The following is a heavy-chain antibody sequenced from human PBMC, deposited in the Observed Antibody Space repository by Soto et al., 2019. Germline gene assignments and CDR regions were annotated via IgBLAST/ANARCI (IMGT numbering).Heavy chain of an antibody. D-gene: IGHD2-15*01. Sequence: ASVNVSCKSSGYTFTRYTINWVRQAPGQRLEWMGWINPDNGNTKSSQKFQDRVIITRDTSASTAYMDLSSLRSEDTAVYYCARGIATGQLDPWGQGTLGTVSS. CDR1: GYTFTRYT. J-gene: IGHJ5*02. V-gene: IGHV1-3*01. CDR3: ARGIATGQLDP. CDR2: INPDNGNT.